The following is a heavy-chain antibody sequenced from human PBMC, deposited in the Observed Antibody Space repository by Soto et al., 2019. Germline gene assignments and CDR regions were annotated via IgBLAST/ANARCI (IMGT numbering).Heavy chain of an antibody. CDR3: GRSQAVAGS. D-gene: IGHD6-19*01. J-gene: IGHJ5*02. Sequence: QVQLQESGPGLVKPSGTLSLTCAVSGGSISSSNWWSWVRQPPGKGLEWIGEIYHSGSTNYNPSLQSRVTISVDKSENQFSLKLSSVTAADTAVYYGGRSQAVAGSWGQGTLVTVS. CDR2: IYHSGST. CDR1: GGSISSSNW. V-gene: IGHV4-4*02.